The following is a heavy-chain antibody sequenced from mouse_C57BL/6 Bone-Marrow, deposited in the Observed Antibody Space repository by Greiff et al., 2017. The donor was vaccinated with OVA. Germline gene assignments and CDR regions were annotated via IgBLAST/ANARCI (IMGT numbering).Heavy chain of an antibody. J-gene: IGHJ4*01. CDR3: ARTYYSNYYAMDY. CDR2: ISSGSSTI. Sequence: EVQLVESGGGLVKPGGSLKLSCAASGFTFSDYGMHWVRQAPEKGLEWVAYISSGSSTIYYADTVKGRFTISRDNAKNTLFLQMTSLRSEDTAIYYCARTYYSNYYAMDYWGQGTSVTVSS. V-gene: IGHV5-17*01. CDR1: GFTFSDYG. D-gene: IGHD2-5*01.